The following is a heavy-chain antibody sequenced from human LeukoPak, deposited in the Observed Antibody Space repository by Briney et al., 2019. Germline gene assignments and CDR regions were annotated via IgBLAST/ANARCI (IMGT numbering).Heavy chain of an antibody. CDR1: GFTFSSYG. J-gene: IGHJ4*02. V-gene: IGHV3-33*08. D-gene: IGHD1-26*01. Sequence: PGGSLRLSCAASGFTFSSYGMHWVRQAPGKGLEWVAVIWNDGSNKYYADSVKGRFTISRDNSKNTLYLQVNSLRAEDTAVYYCARRKREVLNTRVFDYWGQGTLVTVSS. CDR2: IWNDGSNK. CDR3: ARRKREVLNTRVFDY.